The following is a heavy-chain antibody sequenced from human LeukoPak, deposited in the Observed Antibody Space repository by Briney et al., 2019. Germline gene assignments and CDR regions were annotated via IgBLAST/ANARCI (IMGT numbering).Heavy chain of an antibody. J-gene: IGHJ4*02. CDR3: ARPPYGGYGEDFDY. CDR1: GYTFTGYY. V-gene: IGHV1-2*02. CDR2: INPNSGGT. Sequence: ASVKVSCKASGYTFTGYYMHWVRPAPGQGLEWMGWINPNSGGTNYAQKFQGRVTMTRDTSISTAYMELSRLRSDDTAVYYCARPPYGGYGEDFDYWGQGTLVTVSS. D-gene: IGHD5-12*01.